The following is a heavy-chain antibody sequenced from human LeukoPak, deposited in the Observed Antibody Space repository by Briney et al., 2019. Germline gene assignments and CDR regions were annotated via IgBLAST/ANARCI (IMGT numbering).Heavy chain of an antibody. CDR3: TREAVTANGYFDY. Sequence: GGSLRLSCAASGFTFSNAWMTWVRQAPGKGLEWVGRIKSKTDGGTTDYAAPVKGRFTISRDDAKNTLYLQMNSLKTEDTAVYYCTREAVTANGYFDYWGQGTLVTVSS. J-gene: IGHJ4*02. CDR2: IKSKTDGGTT. CDR1: GFTFSNAW. V-gene: IGHV3-15*01. D-gene: IGHD2-21*02.